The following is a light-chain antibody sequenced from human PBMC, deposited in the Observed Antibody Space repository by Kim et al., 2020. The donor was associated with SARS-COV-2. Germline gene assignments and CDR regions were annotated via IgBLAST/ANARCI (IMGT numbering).Light chain of an antibody. V-gene: IGKV1-39*01. CDR2: AAS. J-gene: IGKJ5*01. CDR3: QQSYSTPST. CDR1: QSISSY. Sequence: SASVGDRVTITCRASQSISSYLNWYQQKPGKAPKLLIYAASSLQSGVPSRFSGSGSGTDFTLTISSLQPEDFATYYCQQSYSTPSTFGQGTRLELN.